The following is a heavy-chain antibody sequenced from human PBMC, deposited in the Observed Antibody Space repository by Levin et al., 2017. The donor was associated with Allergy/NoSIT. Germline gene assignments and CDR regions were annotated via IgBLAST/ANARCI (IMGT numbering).Heavy chain of an antibody. CDR1: GYSFNSYG. CDR2: ISPHDGDT. Sequence: PGESLKISCEASGYSFNSYGITWVRQAPGQGLEWMGWISPHDGDTDYAQNFQGRVSMTTDTSTNTAFMELRSLRSDDTAVYYCARDTAPYYYHSGGYNVWGQGTLVTVSS. J-gene: IGHJ4*02. CDR3: ARDTAPYYYHSGGYNV. V-gene: IGHV1-18*01. D-gene: IGHD3-16*01.